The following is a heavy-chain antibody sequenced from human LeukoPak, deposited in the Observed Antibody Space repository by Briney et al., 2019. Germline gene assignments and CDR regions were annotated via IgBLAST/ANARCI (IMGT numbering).Heavy chain of an antibody. CDR3: ARDLIRSGFDY. D-gene: IGHD3-16*01. CDR2: ISYDGSNK. V-gene: IGHV3-30-3*01. J-gene: IGHJ4*02. Sequence: GRSLRLSCAASGFTFSSYAMHWVRQAPGKGLEWVAVISYDGSNKYYADSVKGRFTISRDNSKNTLYLQMNSLRAEDTAVCYCARDLIRSGFDYWGQGTLVTVSS. CDR1: GFTFSSYA.